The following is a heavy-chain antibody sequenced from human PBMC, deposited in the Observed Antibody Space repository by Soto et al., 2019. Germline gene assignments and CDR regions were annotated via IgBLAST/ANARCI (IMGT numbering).Heavy chain of an antibody. Sequence: SETLSLTCAVYGGSFSGYYWSWIRQPPGKGLEWIGEINHSGSTNYNPSLKSRVTISVDTSKNQFSLKLSSVTAADTAVYYCARAIGPTDYDYIWGSYPGLLDYWGQGTLVTVSS. J-gene: IGHJ4*02. CDR3: ARAIGPTDYDYIWGSYPGLLDY. D-gene: IGHD3-16*02. V-gene: IGHV4-34*01. CDR2: INHSGST. CDR1: GGSFSGYY.